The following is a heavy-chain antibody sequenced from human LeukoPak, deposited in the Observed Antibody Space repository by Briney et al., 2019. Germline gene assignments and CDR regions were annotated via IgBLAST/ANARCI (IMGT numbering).Heavy chain of an antibody. V-gene: IGHV3-21*01. CDR3: AGDLVPAAIDGMDV. CDR1: GFTFSSYR. J-gene: IGHJ6*02. CDR2: ISSGSSYI. D-gene: IGHD2-2*02. Sequence: GGSLRLSCAASGFTFSSYRMNWVRQAPGKGLEWVSSISSGSSYIYYADSVKGRLTISRDYAKNSLYLQMNSLGAEDTAVYYCAGDLVPAAIDGMDVWGQGTTVTVSS.